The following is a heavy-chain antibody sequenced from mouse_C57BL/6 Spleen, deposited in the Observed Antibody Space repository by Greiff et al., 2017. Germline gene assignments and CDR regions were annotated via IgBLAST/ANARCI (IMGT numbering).Heavy chain of an antibody. Sequence: DVKLVESEGGLVQPGSSMKLSCTASGFTFSDYYMAWVRQVPEKGLEWVANINYDGSSTYYLDSLKSRFIISRDNAKNILYLQMSSLKSEDTATYYCARGDLGYFDYWGQGTTLTVSS. CDR3: ARGDLGYFDY. J-gene: IGHJ2*01. CDR2: INYDGSST. V-gene: IGHV5-16*01. CDR1: GFTFSDYY.